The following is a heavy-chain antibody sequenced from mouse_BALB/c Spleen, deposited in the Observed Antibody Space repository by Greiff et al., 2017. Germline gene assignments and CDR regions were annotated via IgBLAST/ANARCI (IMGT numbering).Heavy chain of an antibody. CDR1: GFTFSSYA. CDR3: ARGGTGTPFAY. D-gene: IGHD4-1*01. CDR2: ISSGGSYT. V-gene: IGHV5-9-4*01. Sequence: EVKLMESGGGLVKPGGSLKLSCAASGFTFSSYAMSWVRQSPEKRLEWVAEISSGGSYTYYPDTVTGRFTISRDNAKNTLYLEMSSLRSEDTAMYYCARGGTGTPFAYWGQGTLVTVSA. J-gene: IGHJ3*01.